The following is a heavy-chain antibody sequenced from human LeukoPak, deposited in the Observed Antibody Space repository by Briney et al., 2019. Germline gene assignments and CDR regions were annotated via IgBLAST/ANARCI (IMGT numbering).Heavy chain of an antibody. CDR1: GFTFSSYA. D-gene: IGHD1-26*01. J-gene: IGHJ4*02. V-gene: IGHV3-23*01. CDR3: AKDWAHSGSYFDY. CDR2: ISGSGGST. Sequence: GGSLRLSCAASGFTFSSYAMSWVRQAPGKGLEWVSAISGSGGSTYYADSVKGRFTISRDNSKNTLYPQMNSLRAEDTAVYYCAKDWAHSGSYFDYWGQGTLVTVSS.